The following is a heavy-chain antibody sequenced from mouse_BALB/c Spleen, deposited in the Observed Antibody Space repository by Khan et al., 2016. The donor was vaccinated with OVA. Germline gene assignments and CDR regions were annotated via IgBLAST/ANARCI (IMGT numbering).Heavy chain of an antibody. CDR3: ARWFTY. CDR1: GYSITSDYA. J-gene: IGHJ3*01. CDR2: INYSGAT. Sequence: EVQLQESGPGLVKPSQSLSLTCTVTGYSITSDYAWNWIRQFPGNKLEWMGYINYSGATSYLPSLKSRISITRDTSKNQFFLQLNSATTEDSATYYCARWFTYWGQGTLVTVS. V-gene: IGHV3-2*02.